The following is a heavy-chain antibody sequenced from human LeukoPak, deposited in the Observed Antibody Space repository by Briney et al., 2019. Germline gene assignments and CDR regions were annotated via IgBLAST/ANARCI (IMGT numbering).Heavy chain of an antibody. D-gene: IGHD6-19*01. V-gene: IGHV6-1*01. CDR2: TYYRSKWYN. CDR1: GDSVSSNSAA. Sequence: SQTLSLTCAISGDSVSSNSAAWNWIRQSPSRGLEWLGRTYYRSKWYNDYAVSVKSRITINPDTSKNQFSLQLNSVTPEDTAVYYCARAPIAVAGTTYYYYYYMDVWGKGTTVTVSS. J-gene: IGHJ6*03. CDR3: ARAPIAVAGTTYYYYYYMDV.